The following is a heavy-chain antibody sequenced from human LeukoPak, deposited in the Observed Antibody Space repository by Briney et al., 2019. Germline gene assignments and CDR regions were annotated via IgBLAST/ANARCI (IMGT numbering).Heavy chain of an antibody. J-gene: IGHJ5*02. V-gene: IGHV4-59*01. CDR1: GASISSSY. Sequence: SETLSLTCTVSGASISSSYWSWIRQPPGKGLEWIGYLYYSGTTKYNPSLKSRVTISVDTSNNQFSLKVNSGAAADTAVYYCARGQPQRYSSDWYVNWFDPWGQGTLVIVSS. CDR3: ARGQPQRYSSDWYVNWFDP. D-gene: IGHD6-19*01. CDR2: LYYSGTT.